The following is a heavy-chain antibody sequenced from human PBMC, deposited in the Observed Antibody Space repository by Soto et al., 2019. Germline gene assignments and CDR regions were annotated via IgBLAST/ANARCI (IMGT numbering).Heavy chain of an antibody. Sequence: QVQLVESGGGVVQPGRSLRLSCAASGFTFSSYGMHWVRQAPGKGLEWVAVISYDGSNKYYADSVKGRFTISRDNSKNTLYLQMNSLRAEDTAVYYCAKDRIAAAGTPWGRYYYYGMDVWGQGTTVTVSS. CDR2: ISYDGSNK. D-gene: IGHD6-13*01. CDR3: AKDRIAAAGTPWGRYYYYGMDV. J-gene: IGHJ6*02. V-gene: IGHV3-30*18. CDR1: GFTFSSYG.